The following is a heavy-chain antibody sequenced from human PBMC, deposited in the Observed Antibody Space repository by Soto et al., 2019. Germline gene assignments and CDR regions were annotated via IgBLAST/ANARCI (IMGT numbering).Heavy chain of an antibody. CDR3: AKEGTTVTTSIDY. CDR2: ISGSGGNT. CDR1: GFTFNNYA. Sequence: EVQLLESGGGLAQPGGSLRLSCAASGFTFNNYAMIWVRQAPGEGLQWVSVISGSGGNTYYADSVKGRFTISRDNSINTLYLQMNSLRAEDTAVYYCAKEGTTVTTSIDYWGQGTLVTVSS. J-gene: IGHJ4*02. V-gene: IGHV3-23*01. D-gene: IGHD4-17*01.